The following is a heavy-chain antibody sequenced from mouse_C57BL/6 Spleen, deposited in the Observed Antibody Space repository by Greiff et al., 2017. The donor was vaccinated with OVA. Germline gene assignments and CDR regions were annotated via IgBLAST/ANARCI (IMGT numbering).Heavy chain of an antibody. J-gene: IGHJ3*01. CDR1: GYSITSGYY. Sequence: VQLKESGPGLVKPSQSLSLTCSVTGYSITSGYYWNWIRQFPGNKLEWMGYISYDGSNNYNPSLQNRISITSDTSKNQFFLKLNSVTTEDTATYYCASHGSSGFAYWGQGTLVTVSA. CDR3: ASHGSSGFAY. CDR2: ISYDGSN. D-gene: IGHD1-1*01. V-gene: IGHV3-6*01.